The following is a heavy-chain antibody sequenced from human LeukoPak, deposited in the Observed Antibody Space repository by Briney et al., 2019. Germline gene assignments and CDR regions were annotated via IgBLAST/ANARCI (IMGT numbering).Heavy chain of an antibody. V-gene: IGHV3-53*01. CDR2: IFNGGTT. CDR3: ATSIVRLTYDGHLQH. Sequence: GGSLRLSCAASGFAVSSNHMNWVRQAPGKGLEGVSVIFNGGTTYYADSVKGRFTISRDNSKNTLYLQMNSLRAEDTAVYYCATSIVRLTYDGHLQHWGQGTLVTVSS. D-gene: IGHD3-16*01. CDR1: GFAVSSNH. J-gene: IGHJ1*01.